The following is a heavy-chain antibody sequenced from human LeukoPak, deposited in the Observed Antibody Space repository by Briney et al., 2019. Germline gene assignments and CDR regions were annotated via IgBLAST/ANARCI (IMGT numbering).Heavy chain of an antibody. Sequence: SETLSLTCTVSGGSISSSSYYWGWIRQPPGKGLEWIGSIYHSGSTYYNPSLKSRVTISVNTSKNQFSLKLSSVTAADTAVYYCAREGGEGLDYWGQGTLVTVSS. CDR2: IYHSGST. V-gene: IGHV4-39*07. CDR1: GGSISSSSYY. J-gene: IGHJ4*02. CDR3: AREGGEGLDY. D-gene: IGHD2-21*01.